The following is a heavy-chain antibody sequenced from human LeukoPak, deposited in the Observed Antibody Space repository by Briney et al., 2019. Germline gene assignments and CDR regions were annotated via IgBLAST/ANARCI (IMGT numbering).Heavy chain of an antibody. D-gene: IGHD5-12*01. V-gene: IGHV3-7*01. CDR2: IKQDGSEK. Sequence: PGGSLRLSCEASGFTVSSNYMSWVRQAPGKGLEWVANIKQDGSEKYYVDSVKGRFTISRDNAKNSLYLQMNSLRAEDTAVYYCARSQDIVATIIPFYYYGMDVWGQGTTVTVSS. CDR1: GFTVSSNY. J-gene: IGHJ6*02. CDR3: ARSQDIVATIIPFYYYGMDV.